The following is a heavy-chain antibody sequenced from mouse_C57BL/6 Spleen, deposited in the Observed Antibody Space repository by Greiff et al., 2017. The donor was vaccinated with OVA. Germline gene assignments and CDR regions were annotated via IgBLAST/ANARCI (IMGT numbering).Heavy chain of an antibody. Sequence: EVQRVESGGGLVQPKGSLKLSCAASGFSFNTYAMNWVRQAPGKGLEWVARIRSKSNNYATYYADSVKDRFTISRDDSESMLYLQMNNLKTEDTAMYYCVRPYYDYDGGFAYWGQGTLVTVSA. J-gene: IGHJ3*01. CDR3: VRPYYDYDGGFAY. CDR1: GFSFNTYA. V-gene: IGHV10-1*01. CDR2: IRSKSNNYAT. D-gene: IGHD2-4*01.